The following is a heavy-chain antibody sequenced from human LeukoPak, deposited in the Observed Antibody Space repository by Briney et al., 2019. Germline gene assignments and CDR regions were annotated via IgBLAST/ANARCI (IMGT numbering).Heavy chain of an antibody. CDR2: ISYDENNK. J-gene: IGHJ4*02. D-gene: IGHD2-15*01. CDR3: AREDCRGGSCYFDY. Sequence: TGGSLRLSCAASGFTFSSYAIHWVRQAPGKGLEWVAVISYDENNKYYADSVKGRFTISRDNSKNTLYLQMNSLRAEDTAVFYCAREDCRGGSCYFDYWGQGTLVTVSS. CDR1: GFTFSSYA. V-gene: IGHV3-30*04.